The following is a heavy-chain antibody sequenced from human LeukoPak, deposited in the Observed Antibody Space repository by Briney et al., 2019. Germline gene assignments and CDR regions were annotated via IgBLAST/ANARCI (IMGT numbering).Heavy chain of an antibody. CDR3: ASQMTQGRFDP. CDR2: ISSSSSYI. D-gene: IGHD5-24*01. J-gene: IGHJ5*02. CDR1: GFTFSSYS. Sequence: PGGSLRLSCAASGFTFSSYSMNWVRQAPGKGLEWVSSISSSSSYIYYADSVKGRFTISIDNAKNSLYLQMNSLRAEDTAVYYCASQMTQGRFDPWGQGTLVTVSS. V-gene: IGHV3-21*01.